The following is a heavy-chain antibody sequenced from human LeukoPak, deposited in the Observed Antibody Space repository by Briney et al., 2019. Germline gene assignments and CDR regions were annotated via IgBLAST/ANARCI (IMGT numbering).Heavy chain of an antibody. Sequence: SETLSLTCTVSGGSISSYYWSWIRQPPGKGLEWIGSIYYSGSTYYNPSLKSRVTISVDTSKNQFSLKLSSVTAADTAVYYCARVITMVRGVYEAGYYFDYWGQGTLVTVSS. CDR2: IYYSGST. J-gene: IGHJ4*02. V-gene: IGHV4-39*07. CDR3: ARVITMVRGVYEAGYYFDY. CDR1: GGSISSYY. D-gene: IGHD3-10*01.